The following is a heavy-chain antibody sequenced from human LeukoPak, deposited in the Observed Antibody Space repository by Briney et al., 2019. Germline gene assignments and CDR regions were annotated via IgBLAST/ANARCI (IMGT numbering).Heavy chain of an antibody. J-gene: IGHJ4*02. CDR3: TTDKGGYLYYFDY. D-gene: IGHD5-12*01. CDR2: IKSKTDGGTT. CDR1: GFTFSNAW. V-gene: IGHV3-15*01. Sequence: GGSLRLSCAASGFTFSNAWMSWVRQAPGKGLEWVGRIKSKTDGGTTDYAAPVKGRFTISRDDSKNTLYLQMNSLKTEDTAVHYCTTDKGGYLYYFDYWGQGTLVTVSS.